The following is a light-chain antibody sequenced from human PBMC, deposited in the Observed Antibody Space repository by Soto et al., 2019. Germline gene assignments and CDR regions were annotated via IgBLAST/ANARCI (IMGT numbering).Light chain of an antibody. J-gene: IGKJ1*01. CDR1: QSISIW. CDR2: KAS. V-gene: IGKV1-5*03. Sequence: IQMTLSPSTLSASVGDRVTITCRASQSISIWLAWYQQKPGKAPKLLIYKASSLESEVPSRCSGSGSGTEFTLTINSLQPDDSATYYCQQYNSDSTFGQGTKVEIK. CDR3: QQYNSDST.